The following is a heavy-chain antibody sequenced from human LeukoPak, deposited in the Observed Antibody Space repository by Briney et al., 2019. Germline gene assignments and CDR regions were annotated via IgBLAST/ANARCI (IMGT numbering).Heavy chain of an antibody. CDR1: GYIFTGYY. CDR3: ARDSSGFYYARMLNY. CDR2: INPNSGDT. V-gene: IGHV1-2*02. D-gene: IGHD3-22*01. J-gene: IGHJ4*02. Sequence: ASVKVSCKASGYIFTGYYIHWVRQAPGQGLEWMGWINPNSGDTKYAQKFQGRVTMTRDTSNNTVFMDLTRLIFDDTAMYYCARDSSGFYYARMLNYWGQGTLVTVSS.